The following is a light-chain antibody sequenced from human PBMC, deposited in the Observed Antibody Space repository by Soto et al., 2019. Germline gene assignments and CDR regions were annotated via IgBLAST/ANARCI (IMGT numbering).Light chain of an antibody. V-gene: IGLV2-14*01. J-gene: IGLJ1*01. CDR3: SSYTSSSTLV. CDR1: SSDVGGYNY. CDR2: EVS. Sequence: QSALTQPASVSGSPGQSITISCTGTSSDVGGYNYVSWYQQHPGKAPKLRIYEVSNRPSGVSNRFPGSKSGNTASLTISGLQAEDEADYYCSSYTSSSTLVFGTGTKLTVL.